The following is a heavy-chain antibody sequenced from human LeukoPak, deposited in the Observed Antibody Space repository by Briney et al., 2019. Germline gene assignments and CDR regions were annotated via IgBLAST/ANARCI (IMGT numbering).Heavy chain of an antibody. J-gene: IGHJ4*02. CDR1: GFTFTSYA. D-gene: IGHD6-13*01. CDR3: ARGDSSSSWLIDY. CDR2: ISYDERNK. Sequence: PGRSLRLSCAVSGFTFTSYAMHWVRQAPGKGLEWVAVISYDERNKYYADSVKGRFTISRDNSKNTLYLQVNSLRAEDTAVYYCARGDSSSSWLIDYWGQGTLVTVSS. V-gene: IGHV3-30*04.